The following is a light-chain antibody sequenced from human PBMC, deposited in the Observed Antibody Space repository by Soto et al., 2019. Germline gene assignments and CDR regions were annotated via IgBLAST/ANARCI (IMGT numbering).Light chain of an antibody. CDR3: QQYVTSPLT. Sequence: EIVMTQSPATLSVSPGERATLSCRASQSVSSNLAWYQQKPGQAPRLLIYGASNRATGIPDRFSGSGSGTDFTLTISRLEPEDFAVYYCQQYVTSPLTFGGGTKVDIK. CDR2: GAS. V-gene: IGKV3-20*01. CDR1: QSVSSN. J-gene: IGKJ4*01.